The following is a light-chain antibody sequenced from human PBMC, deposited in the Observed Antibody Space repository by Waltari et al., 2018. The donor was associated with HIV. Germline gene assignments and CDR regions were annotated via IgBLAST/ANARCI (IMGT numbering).Light chain of an antibody. CDR3: QQYFKIGPT. J-gene: IGKJ4*01. V-gene: IGKV1-5*03. CDR2: KAS. Sequence: EIQMTQSPSTLSAFVGDRVTITCRASQSIKAWLAWYQQKPGKAPKLLIYKASTLEIGVPSRFSGSGSGTDFSLTISSLQADDVAVYYCQQYFKIGPTFGGGTKVEIK. CDR1: QSIKAW.